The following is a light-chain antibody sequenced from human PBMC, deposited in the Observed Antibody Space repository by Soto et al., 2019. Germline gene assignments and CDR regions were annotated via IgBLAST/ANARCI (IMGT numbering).Light chain of an antibody. V-gene: IGKV3-20*01. CDR1: LSVSISSY. Sequence: EIVLTQSPGTLSLSPGERATLSCRASLSVSISSYLAWYQQKPGQAPRLLIYGASSRATGIPDRFSGSGSATDFTLTISRLEPEDFAVYYCRQYGSSPSYTFGQGTKLEIK. CDR2: GAS. CDR3: RQYGSSPSYT. J-gene: IGKJ2*01.